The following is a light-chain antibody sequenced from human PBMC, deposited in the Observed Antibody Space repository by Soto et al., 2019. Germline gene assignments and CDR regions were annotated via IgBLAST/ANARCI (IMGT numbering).Light chain of an antibody. CDR3: QQYGGSPLVT. Sequence: ETVLTQSPGTLSLSPGERATFSCRASQSISSGYFAWYQQRPCQALRLLIAGASNRATGIRDRFSGSGSGTDFTLTISRLEHEDFAVYYCQQYGGSPLVTFGGGTKVEIK. J-gene: IGKJ4*01. CDR2: GAS. CDR1: QSISSGY. V-gene: IGKV3-20*01.